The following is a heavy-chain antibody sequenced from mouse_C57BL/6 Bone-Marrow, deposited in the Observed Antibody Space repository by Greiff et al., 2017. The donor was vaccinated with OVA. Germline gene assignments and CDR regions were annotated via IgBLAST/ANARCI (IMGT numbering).Heavy chain of an antibody. CDR1: GYSITSDY. Sequence: EVQLVESGPGLAKPSQTLSLTCSVTGYSITSDYWNWIRKFPGNKLEYMGYISYSGSTYYNPSLKSRISITRDTSKNQYYLQLNSVTTEDTATYYGARRKTMITTGYYFDYWGQGTTLTVSS. CDR3: ARRKTMITTGYYFDY. D-gene: IGHD2-4*01. J-gene: IGHJ2*01. V-gene: IGHV3-8*01. CDR2: ISYSGST.